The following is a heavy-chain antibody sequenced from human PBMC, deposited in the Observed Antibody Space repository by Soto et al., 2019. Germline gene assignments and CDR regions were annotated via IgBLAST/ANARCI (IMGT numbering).Heavy chain of an antibody. Sequence: EVQLLESGGGLVQPGGSLRLSCAASGFTFSSYAMSWVRQAPGKGLEWVSAISGSGGSTYYADSVKGRFTISRDNSKNMLYLQMNSSRAEDRAVYHCAYGSSPFGYWGQGCLVTVSS. CDR2: ISGSGGST. J-gene: IGHJ4*02. CDR1: GFTFSSYA. V-gene: IGHV3-23*01. D-gene: IGHD6-13*01. CDR3: AYGSSPFGY.